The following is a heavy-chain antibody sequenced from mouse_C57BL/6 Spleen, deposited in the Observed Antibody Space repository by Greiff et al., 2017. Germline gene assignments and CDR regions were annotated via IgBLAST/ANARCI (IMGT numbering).Heavy chain of an antibody. CDR1: GYAFSSSW. D-gene: IGHD2-3*01. V-gene: IGHV1-82*01. CDR2: IYPGDGDT. J-gene: IGHJ4*01. Sequence: QVHVKQSGPELVKPGASVKISCKASGYAFSSSWMNWVKQRPGKGLEWIGRIYPGDGDTNYTGKFKGKDTLTADKSSSTAYMQLSSLTSEDSAVXFCARSLGWLLPTGGYAMDYWGQGTSVTVSS. CDR3: ARSLGWLLPTGGYAMDY.